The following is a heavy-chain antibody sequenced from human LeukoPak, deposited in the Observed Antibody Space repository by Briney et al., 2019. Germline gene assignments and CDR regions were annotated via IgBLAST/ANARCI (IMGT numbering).Heavy chain of an antibody. CDR3: ASGGTLFDY. CDR1: GFSFSTYE. Sequence: GGSLRLSCAASGFSFSTYEMNWVRQPPGKGLVWVSYITSSGSTIYYADSVKGRFTISRDNAKNSLYLQMSSLRAEDTAVYYCASGGTLFDYWGQGTLVTVSS. D-gene: IGHD1-1*01. J-gene: IGHJ4*02. V-gene: IGHV3-48*03. CDR2: ITSSGSTI.